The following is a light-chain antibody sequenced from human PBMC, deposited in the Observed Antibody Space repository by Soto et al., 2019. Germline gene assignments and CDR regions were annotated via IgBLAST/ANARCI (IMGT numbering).Light chain of an antibody. J-gene: IGKJ4*01. CDR1: QGINKW. CDR2: AAS. CDR3: QQANSFPRT. Sequence: DIQMTQSPSSVSAAVGDRVTITCRASQGINKWLALYQQKPGKAPQLLISAASTLRSGVPSRFSGSGSGTDFILTISNLQPEDFATYFCQQANSFPRTFGGGTKVDIK. V-gene: IGKV1-12*01.